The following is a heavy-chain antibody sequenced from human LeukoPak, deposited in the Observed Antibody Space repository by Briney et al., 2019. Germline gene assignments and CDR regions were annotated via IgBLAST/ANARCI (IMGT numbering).Heavy chain of an antibody. CDR3: ARGRATTPYYFDH. CDR2: INPNSGGT. CDR1: GYTFTSYD. J-gene: IGHJ4*02. D-gene: IGHD1-26*01. V-gene: IGHV1-18*01. Sequence: ASVKVSCKASGYTFTSYDINWVRQATGQGLEWMGWINPNSGGTKYAQKFQGRVTMTTATSTSTAYMELRSLRSDDTAVYYCARGRATTPYYFDHWGQGTLVTVSS.